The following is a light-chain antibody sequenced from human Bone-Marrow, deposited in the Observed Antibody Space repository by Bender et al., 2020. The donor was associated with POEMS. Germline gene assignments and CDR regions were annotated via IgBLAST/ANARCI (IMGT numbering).Light chain of an antibody. J-gene: IGLJ3*02. Sequence: QSVLTQPPSVSGAPGQRVTISCTGSRSNIAGGYDVHWYQPFPGTAPKLLIFGNNMRPSGIPGRFSGSNSGNTATLTISRVEGGDEADFSCQVWDSGSDHWVFGGGTKLTVL. V-gene: IGLV1-40*01. CDR1: RSNIAGGYD. CDR2: GNN. CDR3: QVWDSGSDHWV.